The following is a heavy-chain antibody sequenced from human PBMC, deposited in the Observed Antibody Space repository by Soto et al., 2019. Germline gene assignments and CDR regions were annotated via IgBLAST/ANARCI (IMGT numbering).Heavy chain of an antibody. J-gene: IGHJ5*02. CDR2: IHYSGST. D-gene: IGHD6-19*01. Sequence: SEPLSLTCTVSVGSISGDYWSWIRQPAGKGLEWIGSIHYSGSTYYNPSLKSRVTISVDTSKNQFSLKLSSVTAADTAVYYCARQVAVAYWFDPWGQGTLVTVSS. V-gene: IGHV4-59*05. CDR1: VGSISGDY. CDR3: ARQVAVAYWFDP.